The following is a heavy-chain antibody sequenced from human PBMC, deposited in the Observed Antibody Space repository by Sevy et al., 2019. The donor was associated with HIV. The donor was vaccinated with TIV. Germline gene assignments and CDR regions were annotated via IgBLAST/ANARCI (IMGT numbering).Heavy chain of an antibody. CDR2: IYYSGST. V-gene: IGHV4-39*01. D-gene: IGHD4-17*01. CDR1: GGSISSSSYY. Sequence: SETLSLTCTVSGGSISSSSYYWGWIRQPPGKGLEWIGSIYYSGSTYYNPSLKSRVTISVDTSKNQLSLKLSSVTAADTAVYYCASLDYGDYDAFDIWGQGTMVTVSS. CDR3: ASLDYGDYDAFDI. J-gene: IGHJ3*02.